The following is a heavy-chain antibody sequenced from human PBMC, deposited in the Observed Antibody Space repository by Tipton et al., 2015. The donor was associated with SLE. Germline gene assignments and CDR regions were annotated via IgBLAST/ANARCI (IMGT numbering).Heavy chain of an antibody. Sequence: SLRLSCTASGFISSGYAMHWVRQAPGKGLEWVGVTSSDESDKYYGHAVEGRFIISRDNSKNTLYLHMNSLRLEDTAVYFCARLSGDYYYGLDVWGQGPTVTVSS. V-gene: IGHV3-30*17. J-gene: IGHJ6*02. CDR1: GFISSGYA. CDR3: ARLSGDYYYGLDV. D-gene: IGHD4-17*01. CDR2: TSSDESDK.